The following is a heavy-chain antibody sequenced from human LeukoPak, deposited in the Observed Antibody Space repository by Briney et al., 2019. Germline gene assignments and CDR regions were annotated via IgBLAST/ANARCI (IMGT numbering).Heavy chain of an antibody. V-gene: IGHV3-33*01. CDR1: GFTFSGYP. J-gene: IGHJ6*02. CDR2: IWYDGSNK. D-gene: IGHD2-2*01. CDR3: AREYQLFNWGPYYYYGMDV. Sequence: GGSLRLSCAASGFTFSGYPIHWVRQAPGKGLEWVAVIWYDGSNKYYADSVKGRFTISRDNSKNTLYLQMNSLRAEDTAVYYCAREYQLFNWGPYYYYGMDVWGQGTTVTVSS.